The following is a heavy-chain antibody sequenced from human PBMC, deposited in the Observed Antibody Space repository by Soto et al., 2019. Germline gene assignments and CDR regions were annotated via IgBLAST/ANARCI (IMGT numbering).Heavy chain of an antibody. CDR3: AREGGSGWYYYDY. Sequence: PSXTLSLTCAVNGGSFSGYSCTWIVQAPGKGLDWIGEINYTGTTNYSPSLKSRVTLSVDTSKNQFSLELRSVRAADTAVYYCAREGGSGWYYYDYWGHGTLVTVSS. J-gene: IGHJ4*01. CDR1: GGSFSGYS. V-gene: IGHV4-34*01. D-gene: IGHD6-19*01. CDR2: INYTGTT.